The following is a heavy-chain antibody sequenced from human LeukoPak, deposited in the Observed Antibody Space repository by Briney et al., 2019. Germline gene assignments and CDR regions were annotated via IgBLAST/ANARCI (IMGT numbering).Heavy chain of an antibody. J-gene: IGHJ4*02. CDR1: GFTFSNYA. CDR3: ARKVDY. CDR2: ISGPGTST. Sequence: GGSLRLSCAASGFTFSNYALTWVRQTPRQGLEWVSTISGPGTSTYYGDSVKGRFTISRDNSKNTLYLQMNSLRAEDTAIYYCARKVDYWGQGTLVTVSS. V-gene: IGHV3-23*01.